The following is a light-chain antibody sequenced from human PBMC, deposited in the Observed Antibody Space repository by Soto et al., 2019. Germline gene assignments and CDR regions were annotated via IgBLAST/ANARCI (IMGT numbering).Light chain of an antibody. V-gene: IGKV1-5*03. Sequence: DIQMTQSPSTLSASVGDRVTITCRASQSISSWLAWYQQKPGKAPRLLIYKASSLESGVPSRFSGSGSGTEFTLTISSLQPDDFATYCCHQYKSYPLTFGGGTKVEIK. CDR3: HQYKSYPLT. J-gene: IGKJ4*01. CDR2: KAS. CDR1: QSISSW.